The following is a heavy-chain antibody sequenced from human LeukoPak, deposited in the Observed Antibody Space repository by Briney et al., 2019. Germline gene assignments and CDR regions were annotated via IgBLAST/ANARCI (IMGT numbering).Heavy chain of an antibody. CDR1: GGSISSSSYY. CDR2: IYYSGST. Sequence: SETLSLTCAVSGGSISSSSYYWGWIRQPPGKGLEWIGSIYYSGSTYYNPSLKSRVTISVDTSKNQFSLKLSSVTAADTAVYYCARITFVVEGYGMDVWGQGTTVTVSS. CDR3: ARITFVVEGYGMDV. J-gene: IGHJ6*02. D-gene: IGHD2-21*01. V-gene: IGHV4-39*07.